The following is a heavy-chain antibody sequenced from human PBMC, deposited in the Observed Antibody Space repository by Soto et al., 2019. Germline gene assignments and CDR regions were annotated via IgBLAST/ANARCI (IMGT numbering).Heavy chain of an antibody. D-gene: IGHD2-21*02. V-gene: IGHV3-7*03. CDR2: IKQDGSEK. CDR3: AREGDVYSFPSAYHSYYYYGLDV. CDR1: GFTFSSYW. J-gene: IGHJ6*02. Sequence: PGGSLRLSCAASGFTFSSYWMSWVRQAPGKGLEWVANIKQDGSEKYYVDSVKGRFTISRDNAKNSLYLQMNSLRAEDTAVYYCAREGDVYSFPSAYHSYYYYGLDVWGQGTTVTVSS.